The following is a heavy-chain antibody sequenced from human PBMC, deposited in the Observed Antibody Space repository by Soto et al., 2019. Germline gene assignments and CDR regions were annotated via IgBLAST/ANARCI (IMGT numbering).Heavy chain of an antibody. D-gene: IGHD2-15*01. CDR2: ISPNSGGT. CDR1: GYTFTGYY. V-gene: IGHV1-2*02. J-gene: IGHJ5*02. CDR3: TSARYCYGGTCFGNFFDP. Sequence: ASVKVSCRTSGYTFTGYYIHWVRQAPGQGLEWLGWISPNSGGTNYAQRFQGRVTMTRDTSISTAYMEMSRLTSEDTAVYYCTSARYCYGGTCFGNFFDPWGQGTLVTVSS.